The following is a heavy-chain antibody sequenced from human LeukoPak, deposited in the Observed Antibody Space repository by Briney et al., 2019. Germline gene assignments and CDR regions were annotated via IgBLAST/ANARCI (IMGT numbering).Heavy chain of an antibody. D-gene: IGHD3-10*01. CDR3: ARGFWGQHIVRGVEPNFPQSVEFDQ. Sequence: TSETLSLTCAVYGGSFSGYYWSWIRQPPGKGLEWIGEINHSGSIYYNPSLKSRVTISAAASKNQLSLKLSSVTAADTAVYYCARGFWGQHIVRGVEPNFPQSVEFDQWGQGTLV. CDR2: INHSGSI. V-gene: IGHV4-34*01. J-gene: IGHJ4*02. CDR1: GGSFSGYY.